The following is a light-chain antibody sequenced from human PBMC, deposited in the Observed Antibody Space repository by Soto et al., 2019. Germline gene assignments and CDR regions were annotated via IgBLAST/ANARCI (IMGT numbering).Light chain of an antibody. CDR3: QQYGGSPT. Sequence: EIVLTQSPGTLSLSPGERATLSCRASQSVRSSYLAWYQQKPGQAPRLLIYGASSRATGIPDRFSGSGSGSDFTFTISRLEPEDFAVYYCQQYGGSPTFGGGSKVGIK. V-gene: IGKV3-20*01. CDR2: GAS. J-gene: IGKJ4*01. CDR1: QSVRSSY.